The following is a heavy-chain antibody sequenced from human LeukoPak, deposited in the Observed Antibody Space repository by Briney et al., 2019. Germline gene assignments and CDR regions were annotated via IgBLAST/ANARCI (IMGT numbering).Heavy chain of an antibody. CDR3: AREILGSGSYPDY. CDR1: GFSFSTYA. J-gene: IGHJ4*02. V-gene: IGHV3-33*01. Sequence: GGSLRLYCAASGFSFSTYAMHWVRQAPGKGLEWVALIWHDASHTFYTDSVKGRFTICRDNSKNTVYLQMNSLGGEDTAVYYCAREILGSGSYPDYWGQGTLVTVSS. CDR2: IWHDASHT. D-gene: IGHD3-10*01.